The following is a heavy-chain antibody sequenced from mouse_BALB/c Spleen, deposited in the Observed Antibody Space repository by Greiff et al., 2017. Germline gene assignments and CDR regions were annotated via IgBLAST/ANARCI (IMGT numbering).Heavy chain of an antibody. CDR1: GYSITSDYA. J-gene: IGHJ4*01. CDR3: ANRYDYAMDY. V-gene: IGHV3-2*02. Sequence: EVQLVESGPGLVKPSQSLSLTCTVTGYSITSDYAWNWIRQFPGNKLEWMGYISYSGSTSYNPSLKSRISITRDTSKNQFFLQLNSVTTEDTATYYCANRYDYAMDYWGQGTSVTVSS. D-gene: IGHD2-14*01. CDR2: ISYSGST.